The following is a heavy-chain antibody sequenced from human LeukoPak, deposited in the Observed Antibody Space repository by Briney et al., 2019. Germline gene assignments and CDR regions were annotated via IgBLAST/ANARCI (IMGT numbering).Heavy chain of an antibody. CDR2: INHSGST. CDR1: GGSFSGYY. J-gene: IGHJ5*02. D-gene: IGHD3-10*01. CDR3: ASRRPVAYYYGSGKGNWFDP. V-gene: IGHV4-34*01. Sequence: SETLSLTCAVYGGSFSGYYWSWIRQPPGKGLEWVGEINHSGSTNYNPSLKSRVTISVDTSKNQCSLKLSSVTAADTAVYYCASRRPVAYYYGSGKGNWFDPWGQGTLVTVSS.